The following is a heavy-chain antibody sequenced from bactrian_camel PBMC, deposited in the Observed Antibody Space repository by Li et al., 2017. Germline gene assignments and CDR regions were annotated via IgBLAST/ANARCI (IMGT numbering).Heavy chain of an antibody. V-gene: IGHV3S53*01. CDR1: GWTYIGYC. CDR2: IDSDGRT. D-gene: IGHD5*01. J-gene: IGHJ4*01. Sequence: HVQLVESGGGSVQAGGSLRLSCVLSGWTYIGYCMAWFRQAPGKEREVVAAIDSDGRTSIVDSVEGRFTISQDNADNAKNTVYLQMNSLKPEDTATYYCAVNGWGARCRVRAGWYRLGQGTQVTVS.